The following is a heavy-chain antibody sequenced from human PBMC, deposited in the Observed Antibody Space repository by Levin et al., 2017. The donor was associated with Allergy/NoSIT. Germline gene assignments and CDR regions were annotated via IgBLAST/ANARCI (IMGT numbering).Heavy chain of an antibody. J-gene: IGHJ6*03. Sequence: GESLKISCVASGFTSNIYVMRWVRQAPGKGLEWVSSITDDGGTYYGDSVKGRFTITGDNSKNTLYLQITSLRAEDTAVYYCAKSMTPTTRFGMDVWGTGTTVTVSS. CDR1: GFTSNIYV. CDR2: ITDDGGT. D-gene: IGHD4-11*01. V-gene: IGHV3-23*01. CDR3: AKSMTPTTRFGMDV.